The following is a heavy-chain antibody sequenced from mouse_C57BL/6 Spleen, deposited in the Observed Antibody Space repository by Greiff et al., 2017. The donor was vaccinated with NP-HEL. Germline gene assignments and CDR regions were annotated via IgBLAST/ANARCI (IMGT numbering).Heavy chain of an antibody. V-gene: IGHV1-26*01. Sequence: EVQLQQSGPELVKPGASVKISCKASGYTFTDYYMNWVKQSHGKSLEWIGDINPNNGGTSYNQKFKGKATLTVDKSSSTAYMERRSLTSEDSAVYYCARDTTVEGGFAYWGQGTLVTVSA. CDR1: GYTFTDYY. J-gene: IGHJ3*01. CDR3: ARDTTVEGGFAY. D-gene: IGHD1-1*01. CDR2: INPNNGGT.